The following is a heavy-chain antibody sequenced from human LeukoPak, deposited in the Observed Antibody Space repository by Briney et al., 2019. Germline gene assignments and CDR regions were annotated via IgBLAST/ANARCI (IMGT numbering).Heavy chain of an antibody. CDR1: GFTFSSYA. Sequence: GGSLRLSCAASGFTFSSYAMHWVRQAPGKGLEWVSAISGSGGSTYYADSVKGRFTISRDNSKNTLYLQMNSLRAEDTAVYYCARSLSSGWSGVDYWGQGTLVTVPS. CDR2: ISGSGGST. D-gene: IGHD6-19*01. CDR3: ARSLSSGWSGVDY. V-gene: IGHV3-23*01. J-gene: IGHJ4*02.